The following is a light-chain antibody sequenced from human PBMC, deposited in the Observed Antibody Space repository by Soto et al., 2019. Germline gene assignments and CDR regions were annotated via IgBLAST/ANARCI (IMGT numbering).Light chain of an antibody. Sequence: DIQLTQSPSFLSASVGDRVTITCRASQGISSYLAWYQQKPGKAPELLIYAASTLQCGVPSRFSGSGSGTDFTLTISSLQPEDSATYYCQQLNTYPPWTFGQGTKVEIK. V-gene: IGKV1-9*01. CDR1: QGISSY. CDR3: QQLNTYPPWT. J-gene: IGKJ1*01. CDR2: AAS.